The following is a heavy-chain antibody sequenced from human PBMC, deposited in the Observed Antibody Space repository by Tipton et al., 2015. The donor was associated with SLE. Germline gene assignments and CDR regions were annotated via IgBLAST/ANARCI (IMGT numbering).Heavy chain of an antibody. V-gene: IGHV3-21*03. D-gene: IGHD4-17*01. CDR3: ARVTTYGDYDSEYFQH. Sequence: SVEGRFTISRDNAKNSLYLQMTRLRAEDTAVYYCARVTTYGDYDSEYFQHWGQGTLVTVSS. J-gene: IGHJ1*01.